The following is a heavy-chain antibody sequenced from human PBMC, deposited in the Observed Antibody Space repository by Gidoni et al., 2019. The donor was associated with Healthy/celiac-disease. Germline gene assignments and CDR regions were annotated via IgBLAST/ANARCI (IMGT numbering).Heavy chain of an antibody. J-gene: IGHJ4*02. V-gene: IGHV4-38-2*02. CDR3: ARASDYTHPFDY. CDR1: GYSISSGYY. D-gene: IGHD4-4*01. CDR2: IYHSGST. Sequence: QVQLQESGPGLVKPSETLSLICTLSGYSISSGYYWGWIRQPPGKGLEWIGSIYHSGSTYYNPSLKSRVTISVDTSKNQFSLKLSSVTAADTAVYYCARASDYTHPFDYWGQGTLVTVSS.